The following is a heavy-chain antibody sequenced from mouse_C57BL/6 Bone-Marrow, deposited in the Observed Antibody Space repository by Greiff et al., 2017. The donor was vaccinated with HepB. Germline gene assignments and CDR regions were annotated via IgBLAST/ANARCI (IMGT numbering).Heavy chain of an antibody. Sequence: QVQLKESGPELVKPGASVKISCKASGYAFSSSWMNWVKQRPGKGLEWIGRIYPGDGDTNYNGKFKGKATLTADKSSSTAYMQLSSLTSEDSAVYFCARSVATVVATPFAYWGQGTLVTVSA. CDR1: GYAFSSSW. CDR3: ARSVATVVATPFAY. CDR2: IYPGDGDT. J-gene: IGHJ3*01. D-gene: IGHD1-1*01. V-gene: IGHV1-82*01.